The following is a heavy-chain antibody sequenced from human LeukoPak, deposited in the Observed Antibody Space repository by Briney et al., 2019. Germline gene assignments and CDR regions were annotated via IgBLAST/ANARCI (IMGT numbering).Heavy chain of an antibody. D-gene: IGHD3/OR15-3a*01. Sequence: GGSLRLSCAASGFTFSSYAMHWVRQAPGKGLEWVAVMSYDGSNKYYADSVKGRFTISRDNSKNTLYLQMNSLRAEDTAVYYCARGRTGYIPIDYWGQGTLVTVSS. CDR2: MSYDGSNK. CDR3: ARGRTGYIPIDY. J-gene: IGHJ4*02. V-gene: IGHV3-30*04. CDR1: GFTFSSYA.